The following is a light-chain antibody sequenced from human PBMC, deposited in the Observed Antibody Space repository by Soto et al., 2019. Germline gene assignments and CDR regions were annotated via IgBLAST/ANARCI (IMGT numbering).Light chain of an antibody. CDR1: QSIEKW. CDR2: DTS. V-gene: IGKV1-5*01. J-gene: IGKJ1*01. Sequence: DIQMTQSPSTLPASVGDRVTISCRASQSIEKWLAWYQQRPGKAPKLLISDTSILESGVPSRFSGSGSGTEFILTISTLQPDDFATYFCQQYYRSWSFVQGTKVEIK. CDR3: QQYYRSWS.